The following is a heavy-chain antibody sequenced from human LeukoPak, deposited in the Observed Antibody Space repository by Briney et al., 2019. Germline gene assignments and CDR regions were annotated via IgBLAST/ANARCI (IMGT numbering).Heavy chain of an antibody. Sequence: PGGSLRLSCAASGFTFTSCAMHWVRQAPGKGLEWVAVIARDGGTKYYADSVRGRFTISRDNSENTLSLELNRLRTEDTAVYYCARGVGYLDYWGQGTLVTVSS. CDR1: GFTFTSCA. D-gene: IGHD1-26*01. CDR2: IARDGGTK. J-gene: IGHJ4*02. CDR3: ARGVGYLDY. V-gene: IGHV3-30*04.